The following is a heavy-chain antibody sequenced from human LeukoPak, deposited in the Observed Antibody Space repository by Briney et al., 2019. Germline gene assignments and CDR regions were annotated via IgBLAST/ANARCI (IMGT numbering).Heavy chain of an antibody. CDR2: ISYDGSNK. CDR3: AKPYYYDSSGHLDAFDI. J-gene: IGHJ3*02. CDR1: GFTFSSYG. D-gene: IGHD3-22*01. Sequence: PGGSLRLSCAASGFTFSSYGMHWVRQAPGKGLEWVAVISYDGSNKYYADSVKGRFTISRDNSKNTLYLQMNSLRAEDTAVYYCAKPYYYDSSGHLDAFDIWGQGTMVTVPS. V-gene: IGHV3-30*18.